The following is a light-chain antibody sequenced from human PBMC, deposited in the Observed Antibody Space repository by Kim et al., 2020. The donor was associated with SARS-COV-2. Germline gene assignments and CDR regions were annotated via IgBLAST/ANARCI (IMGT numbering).Light chain of an antibody. V-gene: IGLV2-11*01. CDR1: SSDVGGYNY. J-gene: IGLJ1*01. Sequence: GQSVTISCTGTSSDVGGYNYFSWYQQPPGKAPKLMIYDVSKRPSGVPDRFSGSKSGNTASLTISGLQAEDEADYYCCSYAGSYTYVFGTGTKVTVL. CDR3: CSYAGSYTYV. CDR2: DVS.